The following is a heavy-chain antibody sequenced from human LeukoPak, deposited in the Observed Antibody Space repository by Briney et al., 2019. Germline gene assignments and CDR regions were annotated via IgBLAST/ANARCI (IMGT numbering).Heavy chain of an antibody. Sequence: GGSLRLSCAASEFTFSSYSMNWVRQAPGKGLEWVSYISSSSSTIYYADSVKGRFTISRDNAKNSLYLQMNSLRAEDTAVYYCARDSIAARREDAFDIWGQGTMVTVSS. J-gene: IGHJ3*02. CDR3: ARDSIAARREDAFDI. CDR2: ISSSSSTI. D-gene: IGHD6-6*01. CDR1: EFTFSSYS. V-gene: IGHV3-48*01.